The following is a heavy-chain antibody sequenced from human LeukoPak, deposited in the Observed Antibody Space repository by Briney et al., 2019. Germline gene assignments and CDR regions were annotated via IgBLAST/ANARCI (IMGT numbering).Heavy chain of an antibody. V-gene: IGHV4-59*08. D-gene: IGHD6-6*01. Sequence: SETLSLTCSVSGGSVSNYYWSWIRQPPGKGLEWIGYVYYTGSTNYNPPLKSRVTMFEDKSKNQFSLRLYSVTVADTAVYYCAGHFAYSSSSYFDYWGQGSLVTVSS. CDR2: VYYTGST. CDR3: AGHFAYSSSSYFDY. CDR1: GGSVSNYY. J-gene: IGHJ4*02.